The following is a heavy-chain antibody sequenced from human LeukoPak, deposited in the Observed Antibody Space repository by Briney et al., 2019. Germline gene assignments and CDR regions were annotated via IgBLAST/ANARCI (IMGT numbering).Heavy chain of an antibody. CDR2: ISSSGSYI. D-gene: IGHD2-15*01. CDR1: GFTFRSYS. J-gene: IGHJ5*02. CDR3: AREYCSGGTCLPPT. Sequence: GGSLRLSCAASGFTFRSYSMNWVRQAPGKGLEWVSLISSSGSYIYYAGSVKGRFTFSRDNAKNSLYLQMNSLRAEDTAVYYCAREYCSGGTCLPPTWGQGTLVTVSS. V-gene: IGHV3-21*01.